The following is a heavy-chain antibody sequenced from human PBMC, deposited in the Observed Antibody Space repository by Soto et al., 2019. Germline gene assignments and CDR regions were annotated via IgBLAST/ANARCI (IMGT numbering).Heavy chain of an antibody. Sequence: VKVSCKASEYTFIDYYMHWVRQAPGQGLEWMGWINPNSGGTNYAQKFQGRVTMTRDTSISTAYMELNRLTSDDTAVYYCARGRRSSSSPNDYWGQGTLVTVSS. CDR3: ARGRRSSSSPNDY. D-gene: IGHD6-6*01. V-gene: IGHV1-2*02. J-gene: IGHJ4*02. CDR1: EYTFIDYY. CDR2: INPNSGGT.